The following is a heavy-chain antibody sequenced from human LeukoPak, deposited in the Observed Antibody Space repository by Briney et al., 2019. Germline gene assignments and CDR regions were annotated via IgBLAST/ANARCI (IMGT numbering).Heavy chain of an antibody. J-gene: IGHJ6*03. V-gene: IGHV4-59*12. CDR3: ARGRSRLPGYYYYYMDV. Sequence: PSETLSLTCTVSGGSISSYYWSWIRQPPGKGLEWIGYIYYSGSTNYNPSLKSRVTISVDTSKNQFSLKLSSVTAADTAVYYCARGRSRLPGYYYYYMDVWGKGTTVTVSS. CDR1: GGSISSYY. CDR2: IYYSGST.